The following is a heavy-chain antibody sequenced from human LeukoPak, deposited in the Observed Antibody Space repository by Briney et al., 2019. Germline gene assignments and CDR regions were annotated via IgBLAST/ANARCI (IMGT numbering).Heavy chain of an antibody. CDR1: GYSFTSYW. V-gene: IGHV5-51*01. CDR2: IYPGDSDT. Sequence: GESLKISCKGSGYSFTSYWIGWVRQMPGKGLEWMGIIYPGDSDTRYSPSFQGQVTISADKSISTAYLQWSSLKASDTAMYSCARYCSSTSCYFYGMDVWGQGTTVTVSS. D-gene: IGHD2-2*01. CDR3: ARYCSSTSCYFYGMDV. J-gene: IGHJ6*02.